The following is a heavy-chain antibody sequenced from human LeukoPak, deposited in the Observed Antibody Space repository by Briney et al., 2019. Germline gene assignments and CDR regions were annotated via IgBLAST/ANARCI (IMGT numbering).Heavy chain of an antibody. CDR2: ISSSGSTI. J-gene: IGHJ4*02. V-gene: IGHV3-48*04. CDR1: GFTFSSYW. D-gene: IGHD6-19*01. Sequence: GGSLRLSCAASGFTFSSYWMSWVRQAPGKGLEWVSYISSSGSTIYYADSVKGRFTISRDNAKNSRYLQMNSLRAEDTAVYYCARGAVAGQDYWGQGTLVTVSS. CDR3: ARGAVAGQDY.